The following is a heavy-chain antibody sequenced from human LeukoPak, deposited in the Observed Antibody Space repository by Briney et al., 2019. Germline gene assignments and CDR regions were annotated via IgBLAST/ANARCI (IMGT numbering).Heavy chain of an antibody. Sequence: PGGSLRLSCTASGFTFSSYPMHWVRQAPGKGLEWVSIISVSGGSTYYADSVKGRFTISRDDSKNTLYLQMNSLRADDTAVYYCAKDLWRYRNNFFDYWGQGNLVTVSS. CDR1: GFTFSSYP. CDR3: AKDLWRYRNNFFDY. CDR2: ISVSGGST. D-gene: IGHD3-3*01. V-gene: IGHV3-23*01. J-gene: IGHJ4*02.